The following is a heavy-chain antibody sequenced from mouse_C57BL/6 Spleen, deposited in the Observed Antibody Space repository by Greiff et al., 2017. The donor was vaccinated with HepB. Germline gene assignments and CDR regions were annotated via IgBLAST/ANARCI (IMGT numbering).Heavy chain of an antibody. CDR1: GFNIKDYY. V-gene: IGHV14-1*01. J-gene: IGHJ3*01. CDR3: TTAHGSSYGFAY. Sequence: VQLQQSGAELVRPGASVKLSCTASGFNIKDYYMHWVKQRPAQGLEWIGRIDPDDGDTEYAPKFQGKATITADTSSNTAYLQLSSLTSEDTAVYYCTTAHGSSYGFAYWGQGTLVTVSA. D-gene: IGHD1-1*01. CDR2: IDPDDGDT.